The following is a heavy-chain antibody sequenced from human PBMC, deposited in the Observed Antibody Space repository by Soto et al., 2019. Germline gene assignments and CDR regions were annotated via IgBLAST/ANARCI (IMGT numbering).Heavy chain of an antibody. CDR2: IYGGGTT. D-gene: IGHD2-2*01. CDR1: GFAVNSDY. Sequence: GSLRLSCAASGFAVNSDYMSWVRQAPGKGLEWVSVIYGGGTTHYSDSVKGRFTISRDNSKNTVFLQMNSLRAEDTAVYYCVRTSSFWGQGTRVTVSS. V-gene: IGHV3-53*01. J-gene: IGHJ4*02. CDR3: VRTSSF.